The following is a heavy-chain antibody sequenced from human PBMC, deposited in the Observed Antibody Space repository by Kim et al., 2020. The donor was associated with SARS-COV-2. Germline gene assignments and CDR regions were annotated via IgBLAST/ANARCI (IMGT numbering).Heavy chain of an antibody. V-gene: IGHV3-7*01. Sequence: GGSLRLSCAASGFSFSSYWMAWVRQAPGKGLQWVGNTDANGSERNYVDSVKGRFTISRDNAKKSLYLEMTSLRVDDAAVYYCATKEGPGRGMDVWGQGTTVSVSS. CDR1: GFSFSSYW. J-gene: IGHJ6*02. CDR2: TDANGSER. D-gene: IGHD3-10*01. CDR3: ATKEGPGRGMDV.